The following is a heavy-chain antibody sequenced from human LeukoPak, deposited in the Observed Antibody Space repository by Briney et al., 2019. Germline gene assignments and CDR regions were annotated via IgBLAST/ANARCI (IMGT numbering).Heavy chain of an antibody. CDR3: AREEILDPDYYYYGMDV. V-gene: IGHV3-53*01. D-gene: IGHD1-1*01. CDR1: GFTVSSNY. Sequence: GGSLRLSCAASGFTVSSNYMSWVRQAPGKGLEWVSVIYSGGSTYYADSVKGRFTISRDNSKNTLYLQMNSLRAEDTAVYYCAREEILDPDYYYYGMDVWGQGTTVTVSS. J-gene: IGHJ6*02. CDR2: IYSGGST.